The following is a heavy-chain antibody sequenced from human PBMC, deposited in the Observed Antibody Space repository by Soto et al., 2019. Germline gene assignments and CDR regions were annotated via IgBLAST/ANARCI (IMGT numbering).Heavy chain of an antibody. CDR1: GFTFSSYG. V-gene: IGHV3-33*01. D-gene: IGHD4-17*01. CDR2: IWYDGSNK. CDR3: ARVPTVTPVFLDY. J-gene: IGHJ4*02. Sequence: QVQLVESGGGVVQPGRSLRLSCAASGFTFSSYGMHWVRQAPGKGLEWVAVIWYDGSNKYYADSVKGRFTISRDNSMNTLYLQMNSLRAEDTAVYYCARVPTVTPVFLDYWGEGTLVTVSS.